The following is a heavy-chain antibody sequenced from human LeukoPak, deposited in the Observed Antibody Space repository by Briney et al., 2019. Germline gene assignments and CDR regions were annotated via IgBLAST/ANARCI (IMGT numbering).Heavy chain of an antibody. J-gene: IGHJ5*02. Sequence: SETLSLTCTVSGGSISSYYWSWIRQPPGKGLEWIGYIYYSGSTNYNPSLKSRVTISVDTSKNQFSLKLSSVTAADTAVYYCARATYSSGWYADHNWSDPWGQGTLVTVSS. V-gene: IGHV4-59*01. D-gene: IGHD6-19*01. CDR1: GGSISSYY. CDR2: IYYSGST. CDR3: ARATYSSGWYADHNWSDP.